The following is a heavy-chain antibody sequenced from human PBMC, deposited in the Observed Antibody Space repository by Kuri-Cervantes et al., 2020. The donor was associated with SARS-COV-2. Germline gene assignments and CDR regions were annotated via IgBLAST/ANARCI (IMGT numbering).Heavy chain of an antibody. D-gene: IGHD6-6*01. CDR2: ISYDGSNK. Sequence: LSLTCAASGFTFSSYGMHWVRQAPGKGLEWVAVISYDGSNKYYADSVKGRFTISRDSSKNTLYLQMSSLRAEDTAVYYCARSAARAFDYWGQGTLVTVSS. CDR1: GFTFSSYG. CDR3: ARSAARAFDY. J-gene: IGHJ4*02. V-gene: IGHV3-30*03.